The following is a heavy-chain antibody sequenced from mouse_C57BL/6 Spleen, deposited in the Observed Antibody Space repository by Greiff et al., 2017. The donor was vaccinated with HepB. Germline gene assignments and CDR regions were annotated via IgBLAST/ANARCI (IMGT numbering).Heavy chain of an antibody. CDR3: TRDYDYDEGFAY. Sequence: EVQLVESGEGLVKPGGSLKLSCAASGFTFSSYAMSWVRQTPEKRLEWVAYISSGGDYSYYADTVKGRFTISRDNARNTLYLQMISLKSEDTAMYYCTRDYDYDEGFAYWGQGTLVTVSA. CDR2: ISSGGDYS. D-gene: IGHD2-4*01. V-gene: IGHV5-9-1*02. CDR1: GFTFSSYA. J-gene: IGHJ3*01.